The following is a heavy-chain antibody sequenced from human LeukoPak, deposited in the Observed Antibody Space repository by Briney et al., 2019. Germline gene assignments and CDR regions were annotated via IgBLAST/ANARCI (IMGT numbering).Heavy chain of an antibody. CDR3: ARGSTIVVVILDY. Sequence: GGSLRLSCAASGFTVSSNYMSWVRQAPGKGLEWVSVIYSGGSTYYADSVEGRFTISRDNSKNTLYLQMNSLRAEDTAVYYCARGSTIVVVILDYWGQGTLVTVSS. V-gene: IGHV3-53*05. CDR2: IYSGGST. CDR1: GFTVSSNY. J-gene: IGHJ4*02. D-gene: IGHD3-22*01.